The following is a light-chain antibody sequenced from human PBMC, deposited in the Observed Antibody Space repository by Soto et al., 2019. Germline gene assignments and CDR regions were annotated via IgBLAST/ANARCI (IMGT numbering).Light chain of an antibody. CDR2: EAT. CDR3: QQANRFPIT. J-gene: IGKJ5*01. V-gene: IGKV1-39*01. CDR1: QNIIFY. Sequence: MTQSPSYLCASVGDRVTITCRASQNIIFYLNWYQQEQGKAPRILIYEATNLQSGVPPRFSGSGSGTDFTLTISRLQPEDFATYFCQQANRFPITFGQGTRLEIK.